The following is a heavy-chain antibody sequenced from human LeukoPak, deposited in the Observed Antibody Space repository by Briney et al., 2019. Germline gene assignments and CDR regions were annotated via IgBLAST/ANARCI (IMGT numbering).Heavy chain of an antibody. CDR1: GGSISSHY. D-gene: IGHD3-3*01. V-gene: IGHV4-59*11. J-gene: IGHJ5*02. CDR2: IYYSGST. Sequence: PSETLSLTCTVSGGSISSHYWSWIRQPPGKGLEWIGYIYYSGSTNYNPSLKSRVTISVDTSKNQFSLKLSSVTAADTAVYYCARYDYWFDPRGQGTLVTVSS. CDR3: ARYDYWFDP.